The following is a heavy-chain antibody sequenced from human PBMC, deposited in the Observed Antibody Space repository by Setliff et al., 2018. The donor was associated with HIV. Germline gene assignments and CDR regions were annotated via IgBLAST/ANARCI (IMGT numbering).Heavy chain of an antibody. CDR2: ITGSSTT. CDR1: GFRFSVYS. D-gene: IGHD6-19*01. V-gene: IGHV3-48*01. CDR3: AKEGSTAVAGYADYFQD. Sequence: GGSLRLSCAASGFRFSVYSMHWVRQAPGKGLEWLSYITGSSTTYYAESVKGRFTISRDNSRNTVYLQMNSLRADDTAVYYCAKEGSTAVAGYADYFQDWGQGTLVTVSS. J-gene: IGHJ1*01.